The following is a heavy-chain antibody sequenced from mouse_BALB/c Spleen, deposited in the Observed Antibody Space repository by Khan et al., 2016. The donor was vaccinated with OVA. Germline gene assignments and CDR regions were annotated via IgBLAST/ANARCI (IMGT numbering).Heavy chain of an antibody. V-gene: IGHV1-4*01. Sequence: QVQLQQSGAELARPGASVKMSCKASGYTFTGYSMHWIKQRPGKGLEWIGYISPSNAYTNYNQKFKDKATLTADKSSSTAYMQLSSLTSEASAVYYCARDFHYYGSRGALDYWGQGTSVTVSS. CDR1: GYTFTGYS. CDR3: ARDFHYYGSRGALDY. J-gene: IGHJ4*01. CDR2: ISPSNAYT. D-gene: IGHD1-1*01.